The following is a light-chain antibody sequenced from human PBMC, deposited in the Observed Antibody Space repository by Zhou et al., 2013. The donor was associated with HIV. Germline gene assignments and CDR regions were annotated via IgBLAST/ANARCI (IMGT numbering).Light chain of an antibody. J-gene: IGKJ1*01. V-gene: IGKV1-5*03. CDR3: QQYNTYSRT. CDR2: KAS. Sequence: DIQMTQSPSTLSASVGDRVTITCRASQSISSWLAWYQQKPGKAPKVLIYKASNLESGVPLRFSGSGFGTEFTLTISSLQPDDFATYYCQQYNTYSRTFGQGTKVEIK. CDR1: QSISSW.